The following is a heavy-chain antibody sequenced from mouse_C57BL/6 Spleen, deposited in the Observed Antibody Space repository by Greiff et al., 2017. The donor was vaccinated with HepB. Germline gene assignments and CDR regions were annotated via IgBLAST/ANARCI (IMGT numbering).Heavy chain of an antibody. CDR2: IDPENGDT. J-gene: IGHJ1*03. CDR3: TKPLPINTVVATDWYFDV. Sequence: EVQLQQSGAELVRPGASVKLSCTASGFNIKDDYMHWVKQRPEQGLEWIGWIDPENGDTEYASKFQGKATITADTSSNTAYLQLSSLTSEDTAVYYRTKPLPINTVVATDWYFDVWGTGTTVTVSS. D-gene: IGHD1-1*01. V-gene: IGHV14-4*01. CDR1: GFNIKDDY.